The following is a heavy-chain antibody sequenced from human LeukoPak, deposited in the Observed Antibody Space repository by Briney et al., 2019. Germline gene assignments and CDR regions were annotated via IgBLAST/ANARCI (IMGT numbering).Heavy chain of an antibody. V-gene: IGHV3-53*05. CDR2: IYSGGST. D-gene: IGHD6-19*01. CDR3: ARDVSYSSGCLDY. J-gene: IGHJ4*02. Sequence: PGGSLRLSCAASGFTVSSNYMSWVRQAPGKGLEWVSVIYSGGSTYYADSVKGRFTISRDSSKNTLYLQMNSLRAEDTAVYYCARDVSYSSGCLDYWGQGTLVTVSS. CDR1: GFTVSSNY.